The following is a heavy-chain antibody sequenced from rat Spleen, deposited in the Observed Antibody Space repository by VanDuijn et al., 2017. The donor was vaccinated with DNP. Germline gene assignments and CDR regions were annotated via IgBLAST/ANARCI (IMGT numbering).Heavy chain of an antibody. CDR1: GFTFSHYY. CDR2: ISAIGDRS. V-gene: IGHV5-20*01. Sequence: EVQLVESGGGLVQPGRSLKLSCGASGFTFSHYYMAWVRQAPKKGLEWVATISAIGDRSYDPDSVKGRFTISKDNAESSLYLQMNSLKSEDTATYYCTREQHFHVDSWGQGVMVTVSS. D-gene: IGHD1-10*01. CDR3: TREQHFHVDS. J-gene: IGHJ2*01.